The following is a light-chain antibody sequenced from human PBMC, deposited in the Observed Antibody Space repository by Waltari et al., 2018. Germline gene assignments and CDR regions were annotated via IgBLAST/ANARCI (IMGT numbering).Light chain of an antibody. CDR2: LNSDGXN. Sequence: TQSPSASASLGASVKXXCTLSSGXSXXXSAWHQXQPEKGPRYXMKLNSDGXNSTGDGXPVRFSGYSSGDARXXXISSLXXEDEADYYXXXWGTGXXXFGTGTKVTVL. V-gene: IGLV4-69*01. J-gene: IGLJ1*01. CDR3: XXWGTGXXX. CDR1: SGXSXXX.